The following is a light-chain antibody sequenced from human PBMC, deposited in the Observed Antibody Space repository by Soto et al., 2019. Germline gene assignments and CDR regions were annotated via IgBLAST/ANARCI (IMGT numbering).Light chain of an antibody. CDR3: QPYIRWPLT. V-gene: IGKV3D-15*01. CDR2: DSS. Sequence: EMVVTQSPATLSVSPGERVTLSCRTSQDVSSKLAWYQQKPGQPPSLLIYDSSTRATGTPARFSGSGSGTEFTLAVSSLQSEDYALYFCQPYIRWPLTFCGGTKVEIK. CDR1: QDVSSK. J-gene: IGKJ4*01.